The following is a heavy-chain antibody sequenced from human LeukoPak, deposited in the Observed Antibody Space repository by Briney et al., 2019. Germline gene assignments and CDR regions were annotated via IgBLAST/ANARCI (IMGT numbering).Heavy chain of an antibody. CDR3: TREGGAGS. CDR2: ISGDSSGNYI. V-gene: IGHV3-21*01. Sequence: GGSLRLSCVAAGFSFSLYRMNWVRQAQGHLVVWDSTISGDSSGNYIDYADSVRGRFTISRDNAKNSVFLQMNGLRDDDTAVYYCTREGGAGSWGQGTLVSVSS. J-gene: IGHJ5*02. CDR1: GFSFSLYR. D-gene: IGHD3-16*01.